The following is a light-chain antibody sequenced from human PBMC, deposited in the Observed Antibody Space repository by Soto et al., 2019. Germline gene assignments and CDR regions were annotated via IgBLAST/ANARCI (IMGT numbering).Light chain of an antibody. CDR3: MQALQLPIK. CDR1: QSLLHSNGYNY. Sequence: VTPGEADAISFRPRQSLLHSNGYNYLDWYLQKPGQSPQLLIYLGSNRASGVPDRFSGSGSGTDFTLKISRVEAEDVGVYCCMQALQLPIKFGDGTRLEIK. CDR2: LGS. V-gene: IGKV2-28*01. J-gene: IGKJ5*01.